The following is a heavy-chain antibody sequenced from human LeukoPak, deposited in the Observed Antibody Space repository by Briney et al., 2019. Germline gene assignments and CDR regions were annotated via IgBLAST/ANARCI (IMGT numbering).Heavy chain of an antibody. J-gene: IGHJ3*02. CDR1: GITLSTYW. V-gene: IGHV3-7*05. CDR3: ARDQGAFDM. Sequence: PGGSLRLSCAGSGITLSTYWMSWIRQAPGKGLEWVGNIKQVGSEKYFVDSLRGRFTISRDNAKNSLFLQMNSLRAEDTAVYYCARDQGAFDMWGQGTMVTVSS. CDR2: IKQVGSEK.